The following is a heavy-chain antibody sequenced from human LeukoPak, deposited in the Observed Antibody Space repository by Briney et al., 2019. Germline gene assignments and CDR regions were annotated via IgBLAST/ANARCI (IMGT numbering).Heavy chain of an antibody. CDR3: ASWYYYGSGSPFFDY. V-gene: IGHV4-39*01. D-gene: IGHD3-10*01. Sequence: PSETLSLTCTVSGGSISSNNYNWGWVRQPPGKGLEWIGSIYYSGSTFYHPSLKRRVTISINTSNNQFSLMLSSVTAADTAVYYCASWYYYGSGSPFFDYWGQGTLVTVSS. J-gene: IGHJ4*02. CDR2: IYYSGST. CDR1: GGSISSNNYN.